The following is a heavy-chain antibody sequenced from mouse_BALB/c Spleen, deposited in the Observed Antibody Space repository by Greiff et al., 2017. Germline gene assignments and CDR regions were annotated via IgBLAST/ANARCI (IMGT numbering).Heavy chain of an antibody. CDR2: INPSTGYT. Sequence: QVQLQQSGAELAKPGASVKMSCKASGYTFTSYWMHWVKQRPGQGLEWIGYINPSTGYTEYNQKFKDKATLTADKSSSTAYMQLSSLTSEDSAVYYCARGFVEGLLRYYFDYWGQGTTLTVSS. V-gene: IGHV1-7*01. D-gene: IGHD1-1*01. CDR1: GYTFTSYW. CDR3: ARGFVEGLLRYYFDY. J-gene: IGHJ2*01.